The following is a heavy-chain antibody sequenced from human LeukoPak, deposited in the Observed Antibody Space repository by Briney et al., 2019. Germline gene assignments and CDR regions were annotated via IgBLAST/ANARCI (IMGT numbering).Heavy chain of an antibody. D-gene: IGHD3-3*01. Sequence: SETLSLTCTVSGGSISSSSYYWGWIRQPPGKGLEWIGSIYYSGSTYYNPSLKSRVTISVDTSKNQFSLKLSSVTAADTAVYYCARRGVVFPVAFDIWGQGTMVTVSS. CDR1: GGSISSSSYY. J-gene: IGHJ3*02. V-gene: IGHV4-39*01. CDR2: IYYSGST. CDR3: ARRGVVFPVAFDI.